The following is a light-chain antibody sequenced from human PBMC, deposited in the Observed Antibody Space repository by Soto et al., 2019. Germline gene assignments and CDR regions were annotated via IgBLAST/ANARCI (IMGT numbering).Light chain of an antibody. Sequence: EIVMTQSPATLSVSPGERVTLSCRAIQSVSTYLAWYQQRPGQAPRLLIYDASYRATDIPPRFSGSGSGTDFTLTISSLEPEDFAVYYCQQRRSWPPTITFGQGTRLEIK. CDR2: DAS. CDR3: QQRRSWPPTIT. CDR1: QSVSTY. V-gene: IGKV3-11*01. J-gene: IGKJ5*01.